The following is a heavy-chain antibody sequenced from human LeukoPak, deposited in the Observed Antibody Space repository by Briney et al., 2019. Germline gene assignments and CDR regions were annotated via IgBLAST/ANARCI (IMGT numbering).Heavy chain of an antibody. Sequence: SVKVSCKASGYTFTSYGISWVRQAPGQGLEWMGGIIPIFGTANYAQKFQGRVTITADESTSTAYMELSSLRSEDTAVYYCARSSGYDDVFDYWGQGTLVTVSS. CDR1: GYTFTSYG. D-gene: IGHD5-12*01. V-gene: IGHV1-69*13. J-gene: IGHJ4*02. CDR3: ARSSGYDDVFDY. CDR2: IIPIFGTA.